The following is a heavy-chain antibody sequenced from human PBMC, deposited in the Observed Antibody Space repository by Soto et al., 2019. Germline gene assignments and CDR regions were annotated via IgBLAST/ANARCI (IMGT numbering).Heavy chain of an antibody. CDR1: VWSFSGYY. V-gene: IGHV4-34*01. CDR2: INHRESP. J-gene: IGHJ5*02. D-gene: IGHD3-3*01. CDR3: ARGPMTSFGVVIGKGHWVDP. Sequence: SETLSLTCAVYVWSFSGYYWSWIRQPPGKGLEWIGEINHRESPTYNPSLKSPVTLSVATYKNQFSLKLSSVTAADTAVYYCARGPMTSFGVVIGKGHWVDPCGQGTWV.